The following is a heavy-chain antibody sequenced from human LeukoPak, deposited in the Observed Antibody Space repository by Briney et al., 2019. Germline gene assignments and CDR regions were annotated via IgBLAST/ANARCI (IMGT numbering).Heavy chain of an antibody. Sequence: SGPTLVNPPQTLTLTCTFSGFSLSTSGGGVGWIRHPPGKPLEWLALIYWDDDKRYSPSLKSRLTITKDTSKNQVVLTMTNMDPVDTATYYCAHRIIRNRFDYWGQGTLVTVSS. CDR3: AHRIIRNRFDY. J-gene: IGHJ4*02. D-gene: IGHD1-14*01. CDR2: IYWDDDK. CDR1: GFSLSTSGGG. V-gene: IGHV2-5*02.